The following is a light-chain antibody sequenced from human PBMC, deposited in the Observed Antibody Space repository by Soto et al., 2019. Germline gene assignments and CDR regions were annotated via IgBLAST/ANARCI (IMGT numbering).Light chain of an antibody. V-gene: IGKV3-20*01. CDR2: GAS. J-gene: IGKJ3*01. CDR1: QSVSSSY. Sequence: EIVLTQSPGTLSLSPGERATLSCRASQSVSSSYLGWYQQKPGQAPRLLIYGASSRATGVPDRFSGSGSGTDSTLTISRLEPEDFAAYYCQQYGSTPFTFGPGTKVDIK. CDR3: QQYGSTPFT.